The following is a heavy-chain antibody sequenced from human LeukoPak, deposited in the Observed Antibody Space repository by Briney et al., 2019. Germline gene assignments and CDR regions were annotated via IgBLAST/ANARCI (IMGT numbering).Heavy chain of an antibody. Sequence: GGSLRLSCAASGFTVSSNYMSWVRQAPGKGLEWVSVIYSGGSTYYADSVKGRFTISRDNSKNTLYLQMNSLRAEDTAAYYCARSYYAVTAFDYWGQGTLVTVSS. V-gene: IGHV3-66*01. D-gene: IGHD2-21*02. CDR2: IYSGGST. J-gene: IGHJ4*02. CDR1: GFTVSSNY. CDR3: ARSYYAVTAFDY.